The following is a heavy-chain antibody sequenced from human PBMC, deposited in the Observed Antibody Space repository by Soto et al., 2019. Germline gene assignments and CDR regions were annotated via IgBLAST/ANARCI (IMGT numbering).Heavy chain of an antibody. D-gene: IGHD6-13*01. J-gene: IGHJ5*02. CDR1: GGSITSTNW. CDR2: IYHSGTT. V-gene: IGHV4-4*02. Sequence: QVQLQESGPGLVKPSGTLSLTCAVSGGSITSTNWWSWVRQPPGKGLEWIGEIYHSGTTNYNPSLKRRVTISVDKPKNQFSLKLTSVTAADTAVYYCARARGIGAAGSWGQGILVTVSS. CDR3: ARARGIGAAGS.